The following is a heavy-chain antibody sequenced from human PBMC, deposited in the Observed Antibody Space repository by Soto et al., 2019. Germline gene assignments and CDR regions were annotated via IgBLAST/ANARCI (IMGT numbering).Heavy chain of an antibody. Sequence: LSLTCAVSGYSISSGYYWGWIRQPPGKGLEWIGSIYHSGSTYYNPSLKSRVTISVDTSKNQFSLKLSSVTAADTAVYYCARVRDSSSWEGPCCWFDPWGQGTLVTVSS. CDR3: ARVRDSSSWEGPCCWFDP. J-gene: IGHJ5*02. D-gene: IGHD6-13*01. V-gene: IGHV4-38-2*01. CDR2: IYHSGST. CDR1: GYSISSGYY.